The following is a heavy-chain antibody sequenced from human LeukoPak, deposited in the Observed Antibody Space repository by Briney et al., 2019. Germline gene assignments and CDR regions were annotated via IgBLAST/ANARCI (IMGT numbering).Heavy chain of an antibody. CDR1: GLTFSSYP. V-gene: IGHV3-23*01. CDR3: GRGGLAVALGFDP. CDR2: ISGSGGST. J-gene: IGHJ5*02. D-gene: IGHD6-19*01. Sequence: PGGSLRLSCAASGLTFSSYPMSWVRQAPGKGLEWVSAISGSGGSTYYADSVKGRFTISRDNAKNSLYLQMNSLSGEDTAVYYCGRGGLAVALGFDPWGQGALVTVSS.